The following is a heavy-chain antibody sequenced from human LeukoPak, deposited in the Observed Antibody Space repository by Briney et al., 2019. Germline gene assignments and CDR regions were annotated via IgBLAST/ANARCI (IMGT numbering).Heavy chain of an antibody. CDR3: AAYNLPPDAMGV. D-gene: IGHD5-24*01. Sequence: GGSLRLSCAASGFTFSNHWMIWVRQAPGKGLEWVANIKQDGSERFYVDSVKGRFTISRDNAKNSLFLQMDSLRVVDTAVYYCAAYNLPPDAMGVWGQGTSVTVSS. J-gene: IGHJ6*02. CDR2: IKQDGSER. CDR1: GFTFSNHW. V-gene: IGHV3-7*01.